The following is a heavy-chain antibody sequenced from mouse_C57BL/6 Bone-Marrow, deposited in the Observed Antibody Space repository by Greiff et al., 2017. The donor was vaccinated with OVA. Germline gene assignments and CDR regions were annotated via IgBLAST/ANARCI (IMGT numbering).Heavy chain of an antibody. J-gene: IGHJ2*01. V-gene: IGHV1-82*01. CDR3: ARLLHYYGSSPFDY. CDR2: IYPGDGDT. D-gene: IGHD1-1*01. Sequence: QVQLQQSGPELVKPGASVKISCKASGYAFSSSWMNWVKQRPGKGLEWIGRIYPGDGDTNYNGKFKGKATLTADKSSSTAYMQLSSLTSEDSAVYFCARLLHYYGSSPFDYWGQGTTLTVSS. CDR1: GYAFSSSW.